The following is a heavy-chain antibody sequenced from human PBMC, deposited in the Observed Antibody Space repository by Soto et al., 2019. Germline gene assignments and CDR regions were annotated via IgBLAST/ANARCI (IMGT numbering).Heavy chain of an antibody. D-gene: IGHD1-1*01. CDR3: TRGPRSTSTGTGAF. Sequence: PGGSLRLSCAASGFTFGMYWMHWVRQVPGKGPEWVSRINDDGSSTNYADSVKGRFTISRDNAKNTLYLQMSDLRAEDTAVYYCTRGPRSTSTGTGAFWGQGTLVTVSS. J-gene: IGHJ4*02. CDR1: GFTFGMYW. V-gene: IGHV3-74*01. CDR2: INDDGSST.